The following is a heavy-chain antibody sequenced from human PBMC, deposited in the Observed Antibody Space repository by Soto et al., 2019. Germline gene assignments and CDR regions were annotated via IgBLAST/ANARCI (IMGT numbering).Heavy chain of an antibody. J-gene: IGHJ6*04. CDR2: IDHSGST. Sequence: PSETLSLTCAVYGGSFSGYYWSWIRQPPGKGLEWIGEIDHSGSTNYNPSLKSRVTISVDTSKNQFSLKLSSVTAADTAVYYCPRENCGTDFRGKATSVTVS. CDR3: PRENCGTDF. CDR1: GGSFSGYY. V-gene: IGHV4-34*01.